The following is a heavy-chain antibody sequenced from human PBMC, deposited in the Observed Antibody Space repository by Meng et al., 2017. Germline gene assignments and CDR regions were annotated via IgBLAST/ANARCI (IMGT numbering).Heavy chain of an antibody. CDR2: ISSSSSYI. D-gene: IGHD1-26*01. CDR3: ARPLIVGATNWNGFYCYYGMDV. V-gene: IGHV3-21*01. Sequence: GGSLRLSCAASGFTFSSYSMNWVRQAPGKGLEWVSSISSSSSYIYYADSVKGRFTISRDNAKNSLYLQMNSLRAEDTAVYYCARPLIVGATNWNGFYCYYGMDVWGQGTTVTVSS. J-gene: IGHJ6*02. CDR1: GFTFSSYS.